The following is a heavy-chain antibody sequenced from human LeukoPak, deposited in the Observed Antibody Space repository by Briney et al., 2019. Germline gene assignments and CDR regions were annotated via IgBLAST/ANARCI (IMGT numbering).Heavy chain of an antibody. V-gene: IGHV1-2*02. CDR1: GYTFTGYY. CDR2: INPNSGGT. CDR3: ARSQRVQYYDFWSGYRMFHDY. Sequence: ASVKVSCKASGYTFTGYYMHWVRQAPGQGLEWMGWINPNSGGTNYAQKFQGRVTMTRDTSISTAYMELSRLRSDDTAVYYCARSQRVQYYDFWSGYRMFHDYWGQGTLVTVSS. D-gene: IGHD3-3*01. J-gene: IGHJ4*02.